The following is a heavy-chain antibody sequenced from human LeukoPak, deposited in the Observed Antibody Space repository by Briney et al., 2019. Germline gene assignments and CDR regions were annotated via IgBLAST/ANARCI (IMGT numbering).Heavy chain of an antibody. V-gene: IGHV4-59*01. CDR1: GGSISSYY. Sequence: SETLSLTCTVSGGSISSYYWSWIRQPPGKGLEWIGYIYYSGSTNYNPSLKSRVTISVDTSKNQFSLKLSSVTAADTAVYYCARGTNGYSSGDWGQGTLVTVSS. J-gene: IGHJ4*02. CDR3: ARGTNGYSSGD. D-gene: IGHD6-19*01. CDR2: IYYSGST.